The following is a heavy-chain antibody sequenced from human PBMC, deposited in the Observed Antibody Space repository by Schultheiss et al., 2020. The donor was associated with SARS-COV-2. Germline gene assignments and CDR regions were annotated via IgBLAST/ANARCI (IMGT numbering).Heavy chain of an antibody. CDR2: IYYNGGT. J-gene: IGHJ2*01. CDR3: ARGYVKGKARNWYFDL. D-gene: IGHD3-10*02. V-gene: IGHV4-59*12. CDR1: GGSISSYY. Sequence: SETLSLTCTVSGGSISSYYWSWIRQPPGKGLEWIGYIYYNGGTSYNSSLKSRVTISVDTSKNQFSLRLSSVTAADTAVYYCARGYVKGKARNWYFDLWGRGTLVTVAS.